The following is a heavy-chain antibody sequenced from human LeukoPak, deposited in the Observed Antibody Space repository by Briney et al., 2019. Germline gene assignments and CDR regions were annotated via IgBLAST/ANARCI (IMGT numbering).Heavy chain of an antibody. CDR2: INHSGST. J-gene: IGHJ6*03. CDR1: GGSFSGYY. D-gene: IGHD3-10*01. V-gene: IGHV4-34*01. Sequence: SETLSLTCAVYGGSFSGYYWSWIRQPPGKGLEWIGEINHSGSTNYNPSLKSRVTLSVDTSKNQFSLNLSSVTAADTAVYFCARGGYGSGWDYMDVWGKGTTVPVSS. CDR3: ARGGYGSGWDYMDV.